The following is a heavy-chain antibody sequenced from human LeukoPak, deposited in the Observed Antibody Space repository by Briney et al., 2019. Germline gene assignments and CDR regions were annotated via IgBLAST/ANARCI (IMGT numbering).Heavy chain of an antibody. CDR2: IYHSGST. D-gene: IGHD3-9*01. V-gene: IGHV4-38-2*02. Sequence: SETLSLTCTVSGYSISSGYYWGWIRQPPGKGLEWIGIIYHSGSTYYNPSLKSRVTISVNTSKKQFSLKLSSVTAADTAVYYCARGIFGVHYDILTGYYTGDFDYWGQGTLVTVSS. CDR3: ARGIFGVHYDILTGYYTGDFDY. J-gene: IGHJ4*02. CDR1: GYSISSGYY.